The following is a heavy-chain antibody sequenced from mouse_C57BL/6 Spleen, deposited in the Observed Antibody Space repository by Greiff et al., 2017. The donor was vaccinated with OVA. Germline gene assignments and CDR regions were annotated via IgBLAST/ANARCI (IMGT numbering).Heavy chain of an antibody. J-gene: IGHJ4*01. V-gene: IGHV1-81*01. CDR3: ARGNYGSSYPYAMDY. CDR2: IYPRSGNT. Sequence: VKLQQSGAELARPGASVKLSCKASGYTFTSYGISWVKQRTGQGLEWIGEIYPRSGNTYYNEKFKGKATLTADKSSSTAYMELRSLTSEDSAVYFCARGNYGSSYPYAMDYWGQGTSVTVSS. D-gene: IGHD1-1*01. CDR1: GYTFTSYG.